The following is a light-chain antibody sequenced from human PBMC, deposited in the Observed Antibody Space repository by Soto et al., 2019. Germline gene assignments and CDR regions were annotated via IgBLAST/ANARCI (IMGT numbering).Light chain of an antibody. CDR2: GAS. Sequence: EIVLTQSPGTLSLPPGERATLSYRASQSVSSSYLAWYQQKPGQPPRLLIFGASSRATGIPDRFSGSGSGTDFTLTISRLEPEDFAVYYCQQHRSSPPSWTFGQGTKVEIK. CDR3: QQHRSSPPSWT. CDR1: QSVSSSY. J-gene: IGKJ1*01. V-gene: IGKV3-20*01.